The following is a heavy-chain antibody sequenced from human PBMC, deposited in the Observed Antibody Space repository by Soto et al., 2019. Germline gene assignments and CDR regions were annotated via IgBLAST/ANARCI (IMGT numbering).Heavy chain of an antibody. J-gene: IGHJ4*02. Sequence: QVQLQESGPGLVKPSETLSLTCTVSGGSISSYYWSWIRQPPGKRLEWIGYIYYSGSTNYNPSLTSRVTISVDTSKTQFDRKLSSVTAADTAVYSCAGGVPVAGTPYWGQGTLVTVSS. CDR2: IYYSGST. CDR3: AGGVPVAGTPY. D-gene: IGHD6-19*01. V-gene: IGHV4-59*01. CDR1: GGSISSYY.